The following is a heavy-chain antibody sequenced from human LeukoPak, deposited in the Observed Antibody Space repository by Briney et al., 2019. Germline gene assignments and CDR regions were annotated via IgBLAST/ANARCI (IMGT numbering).Heavy chain of an antibody. D-gene: IGHD5-18*01. CDR3: ATGHSYGYDY. J-gene: IGHJ4*02. CDR1: GLTFSDFW. CDR2: VKGDGRTT. V-gene: IGHV3-74*01. Sequence: AGSLRLSCAASGLTFSDFWMHWVRQPPGKGLVWVALVKGDGRTTIYADSVKGRFTISRDNAKNTLYLQMNSLRADDSGVYYCATGHSYGYDYWGQGVLVTVSS.